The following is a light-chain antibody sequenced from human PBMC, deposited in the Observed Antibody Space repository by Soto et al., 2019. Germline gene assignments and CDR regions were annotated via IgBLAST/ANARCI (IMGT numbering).Light chain of an antibody. CDR3: QQYGSSSST. CDR2: DAS. CDR1: QSVSSSD. V-gene: IGKV3-20*01. J-gene: IGKJ1*01. Sequence: EVVLTQSPGTLSLSPGERATLSCRASQSVSSSDLAWYQQKPGQAPRLLMYDASSRATGIPDRFSGSGSGTDFTLTISRLDPEDFAVYYCQQYGSSSSTFGQGTKVDNK.